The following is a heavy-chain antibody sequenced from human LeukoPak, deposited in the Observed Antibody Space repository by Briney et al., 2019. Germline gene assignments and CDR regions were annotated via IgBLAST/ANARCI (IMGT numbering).Heavy chain of an antibody. V-gene: IGHV4-30-4*07. Sequence: SETLSLTCAVSGDSINSASNSWNWIQQPPGKGLEWIGYTYYSGNSYYNPSLKTPVTISVDTSKNQFSLKLSSVTAADTAVYYCASSAAGSKKIGYWGQGTLVTVSS. CDR3: ASSAAGSKKIGY. CDR2: TYYSGNS. J-gene: IGHJ4*02. D-gene: IGHD6-13*01. CDR1: GDSINSASNS.